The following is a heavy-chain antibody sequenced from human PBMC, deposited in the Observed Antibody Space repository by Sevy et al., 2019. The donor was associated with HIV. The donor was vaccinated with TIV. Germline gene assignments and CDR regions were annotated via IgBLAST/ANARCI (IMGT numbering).Heavy chain of an antibody. Sequence: GGSLRLSCAASGFTFSSYSMNWVRQAPGKGLEWVSYISSSSSTIYYADSVKGRFTISRDNAKNSLYLQMNSLRDEDTAVYYCARDGYYDFCSGYSYYYYYGMDVWGQGTTVTVSS. CDR2: ISSSSSTI. D-gene: IGHD3-3*01. CDR3: ARDGYYDFCSGYSYYYYYGMDV. CDR1: GFTFSSYS. J-gene: IGHJ6*02. V-gene: IGHV3-48*02.